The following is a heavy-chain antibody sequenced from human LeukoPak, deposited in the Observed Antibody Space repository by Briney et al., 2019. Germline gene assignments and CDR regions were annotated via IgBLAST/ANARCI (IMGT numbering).Heavy chain of an antibody. J-gene: IGHJ5*02. CDR2: ISGSGGST. CDR1: GFTFSSYA. Sequence: GGSLRLSCAASGFTFSSYAMSWVRQAPGKGLEWVSAISGSGGSTYYADSVKGRFTISRDNSKNTLYLQMNSLRAEDTAVYYCAKDPTSLLWFGELFVPWGQGTLVTVSS. CDR3: AKDPTSLLWFGELFVP. V-gene: IGHV3-23*01. D-gene: IGHD3-10*01.